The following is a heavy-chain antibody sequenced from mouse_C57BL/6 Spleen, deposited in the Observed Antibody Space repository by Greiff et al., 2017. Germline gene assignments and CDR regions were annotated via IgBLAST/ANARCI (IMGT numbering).Heavy chain of an antibody. Sequence: VQLQQSGPELVKPGASVKISCKASGYAFSSSWMNWVKQRPGKGLEWIGRIYPGDGDTNYNGKFKGKATLTADKSSSTAYMQLSSPTSEDSAVYCCARPDYYGNYDAIDYWGQGTSVTVSS. CDR3: ARPDYYGNYDAIDY. CDR1: GYAFSSSW. J-gene: IGHJ4*01. V-gene: IGHV1-82*01. CDR2: IYPGDGDT. D-gene: IGHD2-1*01.